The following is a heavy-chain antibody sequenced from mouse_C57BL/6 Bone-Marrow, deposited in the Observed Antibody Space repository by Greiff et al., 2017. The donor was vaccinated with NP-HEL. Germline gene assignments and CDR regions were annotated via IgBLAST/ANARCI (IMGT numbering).Heavy chain of an antibody. CDR2: IAPENGDT. V-gene: IGHV14-4*01. Sequence: VQLKQSGAELVRPGASVKLSCTASGFNIKDDYMHWVKQRPEQGLEWIGWIAPENGDTEYASKFQGKATITADTSSNTAYLQLSSLTSEDTAVYYCTTFYYYGSSPWYFDVWGTGTTVTVSS. J-gene: IGHJ1*03. D-gene: IGHD1-1*01. CDR1: GFNIKDDY. CDR3: TTFYYYGSSPWYFDV.